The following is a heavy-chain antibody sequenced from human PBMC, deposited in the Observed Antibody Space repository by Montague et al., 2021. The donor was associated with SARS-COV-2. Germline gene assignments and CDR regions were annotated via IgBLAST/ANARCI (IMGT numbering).Heavy chain of an antibody. Sequence: SETLSLTCDFAGGSFRDYAWSWIRQPPGKRLEWIGYIYDSGSTNYNPSLKSRVTISVDTSKNQFSLTLSSVTAADTAVYYCARENTVTTFGGPYYIDSWGQGTLVTVSA. CDR3: ARENTVTTFGGPYYIDS. V-gene: IGHV4-59*01. D-gene: IGHD4-17*01. CDR1: GGSFRDYA. J-gene: IGHJ4*02. CDR2: IYDSGST.